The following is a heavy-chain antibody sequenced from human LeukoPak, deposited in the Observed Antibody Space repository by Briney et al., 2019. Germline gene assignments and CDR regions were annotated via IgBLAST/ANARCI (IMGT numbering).Heavy chain of an antibody. Sequence: GSLRLSCXASGFTFSSYAMNWVRQAPGKGLEWVSVISTSGGSTYYADSVKGRFTISRDNSKNTLYLQMNSLRAEDTAIYYCAKELYCSSTSCAQFDPWGQGTLVTVSS. CDR3: AKELYCSSTSCAQFDP. V-gene: IGHV3-23*01. CDR1: GFTFSSYA. CDR2: ISTSGGST. D-gene: IGHD2-2*01. J-gene: IGHJ5*02.